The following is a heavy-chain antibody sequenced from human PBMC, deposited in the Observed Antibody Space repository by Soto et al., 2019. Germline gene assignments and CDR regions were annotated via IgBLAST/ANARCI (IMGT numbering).Heavy chain of an antibody. Sequence: TETLSLTCTVSGGSVSSGSYYWSWIRQPPGKGLEWIGYIYYSGSTNYNPSLKSRVTISVDTSKNQFSLKLSSVTAADTAVYYCARAMSHDYYDSSGYYSGWYFDLWGRGTLVTSPQ. J-gene: IGHJ2*01. CDR1: GGSVSSGSYY. CDR2: IYYSGST. D-gene: IGHD3-22*01. CDR3: ARAMSHDYYDSSGYYSGWYFDL. V-gene: IGHV4-61*01.